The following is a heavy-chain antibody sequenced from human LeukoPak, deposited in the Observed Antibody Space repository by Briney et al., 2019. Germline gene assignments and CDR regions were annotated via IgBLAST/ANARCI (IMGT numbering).Heavy chain of an antibody. CDR1: GFTFSSYA. CDR3: AKGHGPVVVVAAGIDY. J-gene: IGHJ4*02. D-gene: IGHD2-15*01. V-gene: IGHV3-30*07. CDR2: ISYDGSNK. Sequence: GGSLRLSCAASGFTFSSYAMHWVRQAPGKGLEWVAVISYDGSNKYYADSVKGRFTISRDNSKNTLYLQMNSLRAEDTAVYYCAKGHGPVVVVAAGIDYWGQGTLVTVSS.